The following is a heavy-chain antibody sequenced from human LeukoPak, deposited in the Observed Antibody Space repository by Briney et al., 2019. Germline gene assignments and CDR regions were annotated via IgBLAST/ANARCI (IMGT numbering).Heavy chain of an antibody. V-gene: IGHV4-30-4*08. CDR3: ARYSSSGFDY. CDR2: IYYSGST. CDR1: GGSISSGDYY. D-gene: IGHD6-6*01. J-gene: IGHJ4*02. Sequence: SETLSLTCTVSGGSISSGDYYWGWIRQPPGKGLEWTGYIYYSGSTYYNPSLKSRVTISVDTSKNQFSLKLSSVTAADTAVYYCARYSSSGFDYWGQRTLVTVSS.